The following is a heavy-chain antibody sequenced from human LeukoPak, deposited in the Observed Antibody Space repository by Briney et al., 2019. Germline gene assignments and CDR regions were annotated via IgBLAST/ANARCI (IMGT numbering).Heavy chain of an antibody. D-gene: IGHD2/OR15-2a*01. CDR3: ARAGNIRFDY. CDR1: GFSFSIYG. Sequence: GGSLRLSCAASGFSFSIYGMSWVRQAPGKGLEWVSGISGSDGSTYYADSVKGRFTISRDNSKNTLYLQMNSLRAEDTAVYYCARAGNIRFDYWGQGTLVTVSS. V-gene: IGHV3-23*01. CDR2: ISGSDGST. J-gene: IGHJ4*02.